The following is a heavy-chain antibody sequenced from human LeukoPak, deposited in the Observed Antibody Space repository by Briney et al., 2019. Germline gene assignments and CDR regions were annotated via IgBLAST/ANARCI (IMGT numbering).Heavy chain of an antibody. Sequence: GGSLRLSCAAYGFTFSTYSMNWVRQAPGKGLEWVSSISSSSSYIYYADSVKGRFTISRDNSKNTLYLQMNSLRAEDTAVYYCARDGGAVSFDYWGQGTLVTVSS. D-gene: IGHD3-16*01. CDR2: ISSSSSYI. CDR1: GFTFSTYS. V-gene: IGHV3-21*01. J-gene: IGHJ4*02. CDR3: ARDGGAVSFDY.